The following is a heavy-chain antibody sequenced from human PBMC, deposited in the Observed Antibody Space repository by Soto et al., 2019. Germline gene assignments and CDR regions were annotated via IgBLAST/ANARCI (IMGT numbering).Heavy chain of an antibody. CDR2: INHSGST. CDR1: GGSFSGYY. J-gene: IGHJ4*02. Sequence: PSETLSLTCAVYGGSFSGYYWSWIRQPPGKGLEWIGEINHSGSTNYNPSLKSRVTISVDTSKNQFSLKLSSVTAADTAAYYCARSRSHSKIYCSGGSCYSGSRYFDYWGQGTLVTVSS. D-gene: IGHD2-15*01. V-gene: IGHV4-34*01. CDR3: ARSRSHSKIYCSGGSCYSGSRYFDY.